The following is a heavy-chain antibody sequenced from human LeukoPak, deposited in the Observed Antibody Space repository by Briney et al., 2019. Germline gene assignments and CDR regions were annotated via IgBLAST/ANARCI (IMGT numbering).Heavy chain of an antibody. CDR2: INTNTGNP. Sequence: ASVKVSCKTSGYSFTSYALNWVRQAPGQGLEWMGWINTNTGNPTYAQGFTGRYVFSLDTSVNTAYLQISGLKADDTAVYYCGRDPKLGIRGYTYGYIDYWGQGTLVTVSS. CDR3: GRDPKLGIRGYTYGYIDY. V-gene: IGHV7-4-1*02. D-gene: IGHD5-18*01. CDR1: GYSFTSYA. J-gene: IGHJ4*02.